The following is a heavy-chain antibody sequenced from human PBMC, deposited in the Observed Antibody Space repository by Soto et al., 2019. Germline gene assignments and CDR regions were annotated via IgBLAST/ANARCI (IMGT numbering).Heavy chain of an antibody. D-gene: IGHD3-9*01. CDR1: GFTFSDYY. CDR3: ARDKEGVGILTGNYYYGMDV. Sequence: QVPLVESGGGLVKPGGSLRLSCAASGFTFSDYYMSWIRQAPGKGLEWVSYISSRSSYTNYADSVKGRFTISRDNAKNSLYLQMNSLRAEDTAVYYCARDKEGVGILTGNYYYGMDVWGQGTTVTVSS. J-gene: IGHJ6*02. V-gene: IGHV3-11*05. CDR2: ISSRSSYT.